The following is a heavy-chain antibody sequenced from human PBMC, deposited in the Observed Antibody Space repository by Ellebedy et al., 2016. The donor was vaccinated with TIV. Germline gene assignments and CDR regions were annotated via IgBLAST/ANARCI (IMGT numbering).Heavy chain of an antibody. CDR3: AKSSGWPTYYYYGMDV. CDR2: LSGSGGST. D-gene: IGHD6-19*01. J-gene: IGHJ6*02. CDR1: GFTFSSYA. Sequence: GESLKISCVASGFTFSSYAMSWVRQAPGKGLEWVSSLSGSGGSTYYADSVKGRFTISRDNSKNTLYLQMNSLRAEDTAVYYCAKSSGWPTYYYYGMDVWGQGTTVTVSS. V-gene: IGHV3-23*01.